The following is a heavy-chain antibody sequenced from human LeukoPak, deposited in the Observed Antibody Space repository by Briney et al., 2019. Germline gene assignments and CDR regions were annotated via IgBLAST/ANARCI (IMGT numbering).Heavy chain of an antibody. V-gene: IGHV4-59*01. CDR1: GGSISSYY. CDR3: ARGGDILTGYYPRLVFDY. CDR2: IYYSGST. J-gene: IGHJ4*02. Sequence: SETLSLTCTVSGGSISSYYWSWIRQPPGKGLEWIRYIYYSGSTNYNPSLKSRVTISVDTSKNQFSLKLSSVTAADTAVYYCARGGDILTGYYPRLVFDYWGQGTLVTVSS. D-gene: IGHD3-9*01.